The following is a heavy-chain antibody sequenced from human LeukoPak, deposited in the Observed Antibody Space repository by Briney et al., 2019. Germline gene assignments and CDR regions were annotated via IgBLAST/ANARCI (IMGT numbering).Heavy chain of an antibody. CDR3: ARGYCSGGSCLYYFDY. Sequence: GGSLRLSCAASGFTFSSYDMHWVRQATGKGLEWVSAIGTAGDTYYPGSVKGRFTISRENARNSLYLQMNSLRAGDTAVYYCARGYCSGGSCLYYFDYWGQGTLVTVSS. J-gene: IGHJ4*02. V-gene: IGHV3-13*01. CDR1: GFTFSSYD. CDR2: IGTAGDT. D-gene: IGHD2-15*01.